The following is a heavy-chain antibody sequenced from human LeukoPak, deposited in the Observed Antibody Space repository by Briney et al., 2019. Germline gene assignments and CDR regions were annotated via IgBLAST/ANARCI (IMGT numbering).Heavy chain of an antibody. V-gene: IGHV3-30*04. CDR2: ISYDGSNK. D-gene: IGHD6-13*01. J-gene: IGHJ2*01. CDR1: GFTFSSYA. Sequence: PGRSLRLSCAASGFTFSSYAMHWVRQAPGKGLEWVAVISYDGSNKYYADSVKGRFTISRDNAKNTLYLQMNSLRAEDTAVYYCATPYSSSWGYWYFDLWGRGTLVTVSS. CDR3: ATPYSSSWGYWYFDL.